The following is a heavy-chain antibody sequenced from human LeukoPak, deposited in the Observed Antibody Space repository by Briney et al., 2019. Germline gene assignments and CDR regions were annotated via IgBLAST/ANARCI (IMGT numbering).Heavy chain of an antibody. V-gene: IGHV3-30*03. CDR1: GFTFSSYG. CDR2: ISYDGSNK. D-gene: IGHD1-26*01. CDR3: ARARLIVGASDAFDI. Sequence: PGGSLRLSCAASGFTFSSYGMHWVRQAPGKGLEWVAVISYDGSNKYYADSVKGRFTISRDNAKNSLYLQMNSLRAEDTAVYYCARARLIVGASDAFDIWGQGTMVTVSS. J-gene: IGHJ3*02.